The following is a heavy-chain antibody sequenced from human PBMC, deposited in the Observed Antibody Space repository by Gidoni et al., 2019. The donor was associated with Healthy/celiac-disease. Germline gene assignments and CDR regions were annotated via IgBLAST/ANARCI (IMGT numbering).Heavy chain of an antibody. V-gene: IGHV4-39*07. Sequence: QLQLQASGQGLVTPSEPLSLTCTGPGGSISSSSYYWGWISQPLGKGLEWIGSICYCVSTYYNPSLKSRVTISVDTSKIHFSLKLSSVTAADTAVYYCAREFEYPSWNSDVWGQGTTVTVSS. J-gene: IGHJ6*02. CDR3: AREFEYPSWNSDV. CDR1: GGSISSSSYY. D-gene: IGHD1-7*01. CDR2: ICYCVST.